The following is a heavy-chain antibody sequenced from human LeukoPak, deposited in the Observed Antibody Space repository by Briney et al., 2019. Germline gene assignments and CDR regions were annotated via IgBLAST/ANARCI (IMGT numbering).Heavy chain of an antibody. CDR1: GYTFTGYY. CDR2: INPNSGGT. CDR3: ASDLTYYDFWSVPGWFDP. J-gene: IGHJ5*02. D-gene: IGHD3-3*01. V-gene: IGHV1-2*02. Sequence: ASVKVSCKASGYTFTGYYMHWVRQAPGQGLEWMGWINPNSGGTNYAQKFQGRVTMTRDTSISTAYMELSRLRSDDTAVYYCASDLTYYDFWSVPGWFDPGGQGTLVTVSS.